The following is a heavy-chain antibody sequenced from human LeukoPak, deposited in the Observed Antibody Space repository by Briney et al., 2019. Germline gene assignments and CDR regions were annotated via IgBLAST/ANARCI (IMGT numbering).Heavy chain of an antibody. V-gene: IGHV3-7*01. J-gene: IGHJ5*02. CDR3: ASQSFAKFDP. CDR2: IQPDGSEG. Sequence: GGSLRLSCAASGFTFSNYAMSWVRQAPGKGLEWVGNIQPDGSEGYPVDSVKGRFTISRDNARNSLFLQMNSLRVEDTAVYYCASQSFAKFDPWGQGTLVIVSS. D-gene: IGHD3-16*01. CDR1: GFTFSNYA.